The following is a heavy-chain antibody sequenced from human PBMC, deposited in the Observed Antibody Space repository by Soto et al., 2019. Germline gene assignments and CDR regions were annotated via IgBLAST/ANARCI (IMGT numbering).Heavy chain of an antibody. CDR1: GGSFSGYY. Sequence: SETLSLTCAVYGGSFSGYYWSWIRQPPGKGLEWIGEINHSGSTNYNPSLKSGVTISVDTSKNQFSLKLSSVTAADTDVYYCARVAVLIKWPRNYYYMDVWGKGTTVTVSS. CDR3: ARVAVLIKWPRNYYYMDV. CDR2: INHSGST. J-gene: IGHJ6*03. V-gene: IGHV4-34*01. D-gene: IGHD5-12*01.